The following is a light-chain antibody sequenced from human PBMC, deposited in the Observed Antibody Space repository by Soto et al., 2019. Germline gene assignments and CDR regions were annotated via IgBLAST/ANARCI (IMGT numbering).Light chain of an antibody. CDR3: HHFYNWPVT. CDR2: YAS. Sequence: VVLTQSPATLSVSPGETATFSCQASPNIGNTLAWYQHKTGQAPRLLISYASSGATGIPGRFSGSGSGTEFSLTISSLQSEDSAVYYLHHFYNWPVTFGGGNKVEL. CDR1: PNIGNT. V-gene: IGKV3-15*01. J-gene: IGKJ4*01.